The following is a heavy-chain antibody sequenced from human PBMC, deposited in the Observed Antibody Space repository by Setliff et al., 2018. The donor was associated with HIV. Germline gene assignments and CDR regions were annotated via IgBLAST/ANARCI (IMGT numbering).Heavy chain of an antibody. V-gene: IGHV1-69*10. CDR1: GDTFSRYA. J-gene: IGHJ6*03. Sequence: SVKVSCKASGDTFSRYAISWVRQAPGQGLEWMGGIIPILGEAKYAQKFQGTATITADKSTSTVYMELSSLKSEDTAVYYCASAYDYYMDVWGKGTTVTVSS. CDR3: ASAYDYYMDV. CDR2: IIPILGEA.